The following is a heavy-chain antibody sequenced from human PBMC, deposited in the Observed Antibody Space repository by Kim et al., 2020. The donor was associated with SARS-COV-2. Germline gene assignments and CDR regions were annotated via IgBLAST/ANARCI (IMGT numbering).Heavy chain of an antibody. J-gene: IGHJ3*01. CDR1: GETLSGYY. D-gene: IGHD2-2*01. CDR2: INHSGSN. Sequence: SETLSLTCAAYGETLSGYYWSWIRQPPGKGLEWIGDINHSGSNKYNPSLKSRVTISADTSKNQFSLKLSSVIAADTAVYYCASNCSNVVGTTARDFWGQG. V-gene: IGHV4-34*01. CDR3: ASNCSNVVGTTARDF.